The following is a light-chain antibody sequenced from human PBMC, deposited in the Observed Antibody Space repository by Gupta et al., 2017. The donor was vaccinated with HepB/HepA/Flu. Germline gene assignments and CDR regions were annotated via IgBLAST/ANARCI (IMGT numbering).Light chain of an antibody. V-gene: IGLV1-40*01. J-gene: IGLJ3*02. Sequence: QSVLTQPPSVSGAPGQRVTISCTGSSSNIGAGYGVHWYQKLPGTAPRLLSYTNDNRPSGVPDRFSASKAGTSASLAITGLQAEDEADYYCQSFDSGLTGPLFGGGTKLTVL. CDR3: QSFDSGLTGPL. CDR2: TND. CDR1: SSNIGAGYG.